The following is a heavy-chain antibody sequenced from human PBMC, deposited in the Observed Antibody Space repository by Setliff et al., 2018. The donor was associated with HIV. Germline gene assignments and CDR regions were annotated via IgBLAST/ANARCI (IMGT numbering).Heavy chain of an antibody. J-gene: IGHJ2*01. CDR2: IYHSGST. Sequence: PSETLSLTCTVSGYSISSGYYWGWIRQPPGKGLEWIGSIYHSGSTYYNPSLKSRVTISVDTSKNQFSLKLSSVTAADTAVYYCARDPSGITTRDWYFDLWGRGTLVTVSS. V-gene: IGHV4-38-2*02. CDR3: ARDPSGITTRDWYFDL. D-gene: IGHD3-10*01. CDR1: GYSISSGYY.